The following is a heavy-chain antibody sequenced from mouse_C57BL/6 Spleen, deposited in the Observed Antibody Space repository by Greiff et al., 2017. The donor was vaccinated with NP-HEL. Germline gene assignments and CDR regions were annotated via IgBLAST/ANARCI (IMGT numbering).Heavy chain of an antibody. Sequence: VQLVESGPGLVQPSQSLSITCTVSGFSLTSYGVHWVRQSPGKGLEWLGVIWSGGSTDYNAAFISRLSISKDNSTSQVFFNMNSLQAADTAIYYCAIKGGNYPSAMDYWGQGTSVTVSS. D-gene: IGHD2-1*01. J-gene: IGHJ4*01. CDR1: GFSLTSYG. CDR2: IWSGGST. V-gene: IGHV2-2*01. CDR3: AIKGGNYPSAMDY.